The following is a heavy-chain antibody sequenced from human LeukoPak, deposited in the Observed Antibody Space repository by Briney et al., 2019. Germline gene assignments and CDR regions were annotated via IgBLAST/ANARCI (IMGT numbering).Heavy chain of an antibody. CDR2: IYSGGTT. CDR3: ARDRGITMVRGVIRAFDI. Sequence: PGGSLRLSCAASGFTVSSNYMSWVRQAPGKGLEWVSVIYSGGTTYYADSVKGRFTIPRDNAKNSLYLQMNSLRAEDTAVYYCARDRGITMVRGVIRAFDIWGQGTMVTVSS. V-gene: IGHV3-53*01. D-gene: IGHD3-10*01. CDR1: GFTVSSNY. J-gene: IGHJ3*02.